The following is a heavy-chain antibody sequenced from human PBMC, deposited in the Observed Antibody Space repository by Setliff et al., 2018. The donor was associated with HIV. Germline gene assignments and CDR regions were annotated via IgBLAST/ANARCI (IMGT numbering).Heavy chain of an antibody. CDR3: ARGRKKVRGPYNWFDP. CDR2: INHSGST. Sequence: KTSETLSLTCTVSGGSISRSSYYWSWIRQPPGKGLEWIGEINHSGSTNYNPSLKSRVTISVDTSKNQFSLKLSSVTAADTAVYYCARGRKKVRGPYNWFDPWGQGTLVTVSS. D-gene: IGHD3-10*01. CDR1: GGSISRSSYY. V-gene: IGHV4-39*07. J-gene: IGHJ5*02.